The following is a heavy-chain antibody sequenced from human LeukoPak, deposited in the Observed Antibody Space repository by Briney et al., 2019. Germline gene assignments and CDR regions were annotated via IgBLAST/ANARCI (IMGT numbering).Heavy chain of an antibody. CDR2: ITSGGTTI. V-gene: IGHV3-48*03. Sequence: GGSLRLSCAASGFTFSRHWMSWVRQAPGKGLEWISHITSGGTTIYYADSVKGRFTISRDNAKKSLYLQMNSLRAEDTAVYYCASGFSLDYWGQGTLVTVSS. CDR3: ASGFSLDY. D-gene: IGHD3-16*01. CDR1: GFTFSRHW. J-gene: IGHJ4*02.